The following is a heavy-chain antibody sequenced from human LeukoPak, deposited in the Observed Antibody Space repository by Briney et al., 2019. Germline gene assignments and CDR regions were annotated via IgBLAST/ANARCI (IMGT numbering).Heavy chain of an antibody. D-gene: IGHD1-1*01. CDR1: GYTFTSYG. CDR2: ISAYNGNT. CDR3: ARTGTTGYYYYGMDV. V-gene: IGHV1-18*01. Sequence: ASVKVSCKASGYTFTSYGISWVRQAPGQGLEWMGWISAYNGNTNYAQKLQGRVTMTTDTSTSTAYMELRSLRSDDTAVYYCARTGTTGYYYYGMDVWGQGTTVTVSS. J-gene: IGHJ6*02.